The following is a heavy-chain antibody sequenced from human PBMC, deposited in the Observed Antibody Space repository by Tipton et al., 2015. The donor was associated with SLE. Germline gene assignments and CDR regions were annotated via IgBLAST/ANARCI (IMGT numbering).Heavy chain of an antibody. D-gene: IGHD6-13*01. CDR3: ARDWSPGIAAAAPDAFDI. J-gene: IGHJ3*02. CDR1: GFTFSSYW. Sequence: GSLRLSCAASGFTFSSYWMHWVRQAPGKGLVWVSRINSDGSSTSYADSVKGRFTISRDNAKNTLYLKMNSLRAEDTAVYYCARDWSPGIAAAAPDAFDIWGQGTMVTVSS. V-gene: IGHV3-74*01. CDR2: INSDGSST.